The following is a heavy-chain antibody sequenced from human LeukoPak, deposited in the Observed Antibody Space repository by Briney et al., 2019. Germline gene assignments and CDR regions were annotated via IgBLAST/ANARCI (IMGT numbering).Heavy chain of an antibody. Sequence: GASVKVSCKASGYTFTSYYMHWVRQAPGQGLEWMGIINPSGGSTSYAQKFQGRVTMTRDTSTSTVYMELSSLRSEDTAVYYCARDWRGYSYAVPYDAFDIWGQGIMVTVSS. CDR3: ARDWRGYSYAVPYDAFDI. CDR2: INPSGGST. D-gene: IGHD5-18*01. V-gene: IGHV1-46*01. CDR1: GYTFTSYY. J-gene: IGHJ3*02.